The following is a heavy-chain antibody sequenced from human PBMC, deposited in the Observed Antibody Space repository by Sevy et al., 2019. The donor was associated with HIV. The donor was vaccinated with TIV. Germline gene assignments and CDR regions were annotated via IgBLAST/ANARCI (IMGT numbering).Heavy chain of an antibody. J-gene: IGHJ6*02. CDR3: ASGGSGDVWNYGYYYYGMDV. CDR2: MSPKSGST. Sequence: ASVKVSCKASGDTFSTYDINWVRQAPGQGLEWMGWMSPKSGSTGFAQKFQGRLTMTRETSINTAYMELSRLRAEDTVVYYCASGGSGDVWNYGYYYYGMDVWGQGTTVTVSS. CDR1: GDTFSTYD. V-gene: IGHV1-8*02. D-gene: IGHD3-3*01.